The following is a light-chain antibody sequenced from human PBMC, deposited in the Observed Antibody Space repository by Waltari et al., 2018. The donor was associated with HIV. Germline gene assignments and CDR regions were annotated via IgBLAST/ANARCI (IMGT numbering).Light chain of an antibody. CDR3: ESADDSGDHWV. V-gene: IGLV3-25*03. CDR1: ALPKQF. Sequence: SYELTQPPSVSVSPGQTARITCSGDALPKQFAYWYQQKAGQAPLMVIYKDDKRPSGNPDRFAGSMSGTTVTLIISGVQPEDEADYYCESADDSGDHWVFGGGTKLSVL. J-gene: IGLJ3*02. CDR2: KDD.